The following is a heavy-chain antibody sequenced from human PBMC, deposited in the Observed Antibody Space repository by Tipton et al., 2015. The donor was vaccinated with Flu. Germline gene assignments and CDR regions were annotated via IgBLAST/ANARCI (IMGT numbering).Heavy chain of an antibody. J-gene: IGHJ4*02. CDR2: ISAYNGHT. V-gene: IGHV1-18*04. D-gene: IGHD1-1*01. Sequence: QLVQSGGEVKKPGASVKVSCKASGYTFTNHGVNWVRQAPGQGLEWMAWISAYNGHTNFAQKFRGRVTLTTDTSTGTAYMELRNPRPAVTAVYCCSRVAPHLMTGTFLDCWGQGALVTVSS. CDR1: GYTFTNHG. CDR3: SRVAPHLMTGTFLDC.